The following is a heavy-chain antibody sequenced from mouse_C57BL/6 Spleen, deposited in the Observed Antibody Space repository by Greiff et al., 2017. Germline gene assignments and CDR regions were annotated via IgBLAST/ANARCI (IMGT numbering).Heavy chain of an antibody. V-gene: IGHV5-17*01. Sequence: EVMLVESGGGLVKPGGSLKLSCAASGFTFSDYGMHWVRQAPEKGLEWVAYISSGSSTIYYADTVKGRFTISSDNAKNTLFLQMTSLRSEDTAMYYCARDLLLRGAWFAYWGQGTLVTVSA. D-gene: IGHD1-1*01. CDR2: ISSGSSTI. CDR3: ARDLLLRGAWFAY. CDR1: GFTFSDYG. J-gene: IGHJ3*01.